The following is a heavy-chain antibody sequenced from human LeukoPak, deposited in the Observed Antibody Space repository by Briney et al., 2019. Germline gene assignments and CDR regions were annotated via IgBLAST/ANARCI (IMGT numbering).Heavy chain of an antibody. J-gene: IGHJ6*02. V-gene: IGHV4-34*10. CDR2: INHSGST. CDR1: GGSISSYY. D-gene: IGHD2-2*01. CDR3: ARSSCTSTSCYRSYYYFGLDV. Sequence: PSETLSLTSTVSGGSISSYYWTWIRLAPGKGLEWIGEINHSGSTDYNPSLESRITMSVDTSKNQFSLKLSSVTAADTAVYYCARSSCTSTSCYRSYYYFGLDVWGQGTTVTVSS.